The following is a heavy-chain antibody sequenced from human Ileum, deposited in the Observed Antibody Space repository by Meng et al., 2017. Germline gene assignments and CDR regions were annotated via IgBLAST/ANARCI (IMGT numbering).Heavy chain of an antibody. CDR2: IHYSGSR. V-gene: IGHV4-61*01. D-gene: IGHD3-10*01. CDR3: ARFYGSGTFEVHDY. CDR1: GGSVSSASYY. J-gene: IGHJ4*02. Sequence: QVQLQESGPGLGTPSETLSLTCNVSGGSVSSASYYWSWIRQPPGKGLEWIGLIHYSGSRNYNPSLKSRVTMSVDTSKNQVSLRLTSVTAADTAVYYCARFYGSGTFEVHDYWGQGTLVTVSS.